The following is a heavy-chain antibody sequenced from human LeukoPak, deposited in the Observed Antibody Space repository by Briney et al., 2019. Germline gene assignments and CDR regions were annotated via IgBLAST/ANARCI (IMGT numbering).Heavy chain of an antibody. Sequence: GGSLRLSCAASGFTFRNYVIHWVRQAPGKGLEWVAVTSSDLNVKLYADSVKGRFTISRDNSRSTLYLQMNSLRPEDTAIYYCAREMGVVTAHGIDVWGQGTTVTVSS. D-gene: IGHD4-23*01. J-gene: IGHJ6*02. CDR3: AREMGVVTAHGIDV. CDR2: TSSDLNVK. CDR1: GFTFRNYV. V-gene: IGHV3-30-3*01.